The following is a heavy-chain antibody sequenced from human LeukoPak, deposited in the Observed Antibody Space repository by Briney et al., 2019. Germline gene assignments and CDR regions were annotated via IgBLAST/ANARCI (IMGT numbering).Heavy chain of an antibody. D-gene: IGHD2-15*01. V-gene: IGHV4-4*07. CDR3: ARDLPDPLGYCSGGRCYPSDWFDP. Sequence: PSETLSLTCTVSGGSISSYYWSWIRQPAGKGLEWIGRIYISGSTNYNPSLKSRVTMSVDTSKNQFSLKLSSVTAADTAVYCCARDLPDPLGYCSGGRCYPSDWFDPWGQGTLVTVSS. CDR2: IYISGST. J-gene: IGHJ5*02. CDR1: GGSISSYY.